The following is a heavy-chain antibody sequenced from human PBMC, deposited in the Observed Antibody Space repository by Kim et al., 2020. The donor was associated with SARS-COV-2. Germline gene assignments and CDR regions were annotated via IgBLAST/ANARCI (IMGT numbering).Heavy chain of an antibody. Sequence: ASVKVSCKASGYTFTSYYMHWVRQAPGQGLEWMGIVNPSGDSTSYAQKIQGRVTVTRDTSTSTVYMELSSLRSEDTAVYYCAKDSGSFSTDYWGQGTLVTFSS. J-gene: IGHJ4*02. CDR3: AKDSGSFSTDY. D-gene: IGHD1-26*01. V-gene: IGHV1-46*01. CDR2: VNPSGDST. CDR1: GYTFTSYY.